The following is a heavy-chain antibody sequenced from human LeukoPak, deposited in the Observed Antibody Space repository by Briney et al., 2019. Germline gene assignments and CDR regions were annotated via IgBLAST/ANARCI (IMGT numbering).Heavy chain of an antibody. Sequence: GGSLRLSCAASGFTFDNYAMSWVRQAPGKGLGWVSTIRSNGDTTYYADSVKGRFTISRDNSKNTLYLQMNGLRADDTAVYYCAKDHTPLTVVVSHFNYWGQGTLVSVSS. CDR2: IRSNGDTT. D-gene: IGHD2-15*01. CDR1: GFTFDNYA. J-gene: IGHJ4*02. V-gene: IGHV3-23*01. CDR3: AKDHTPLTVVVSHFNY.